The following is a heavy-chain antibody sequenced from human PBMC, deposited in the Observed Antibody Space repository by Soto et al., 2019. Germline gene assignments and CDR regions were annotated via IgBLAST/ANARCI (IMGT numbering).Heavy chain of an antibody. CDR3: TTEGSGCCNQ. CDR1: GFSFNNAW. CDR2: IRRYVDGGTT. Sequence: VQLVESGGGLVKPGESLRLSCAASGFSFNNAWMSWVRQAPGKGLEWVGRIRRYVDGGTTEYAAPVRGRFFISRDDSKNMQYLQMDSLKTEDTAVYYCTTEGSGCCNQWGRGTLVTVSS. V-gene: IGHV3-15*01. J-gene: IGHJ4*02. D-gene: IGHD6-19*01.